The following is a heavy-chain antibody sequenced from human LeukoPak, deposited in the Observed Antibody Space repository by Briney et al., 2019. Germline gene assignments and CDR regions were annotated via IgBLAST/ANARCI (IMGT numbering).Heavy chain of an antibody. Sequence: ASETLSLTCAVYGGSFSGYYWSWIRQPPGKGLEWIGEINHSGSTNYNPSLKSRVTISVDTSKNQFSLKLSSVTAADTAVYYCARGQSMEAAAATSPFDYWGQGTLVTVSS. CDR2: INHSGST. J-gene: IGHJ4*02. CDR3: ARGQSMEAAAATSPFDY. D-gene: IGHD6-13*01. V-gene: IGHV4-34*01. CDR1: GGSFSGYY.